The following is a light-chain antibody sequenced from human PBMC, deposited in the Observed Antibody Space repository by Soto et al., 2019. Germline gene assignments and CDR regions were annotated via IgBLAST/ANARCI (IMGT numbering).Light chain of an antibody. Sequence: QSALTQPASVSVSPGQSITISCTGTTSDVGAYNYVSWYQQHPGNAPKLMIYDVSNRPSGVSNRFSGSKSGNTASLTISGLQAEDEAAYYCSSYTRSSPLVFGGGTKLTVL. J-gene: IGLJ2*01. V-gene: IGLV2-14*03. CDR2: DVS. CDR1: TSDVGAYNY. CDR3: SSYTRSSPLV.